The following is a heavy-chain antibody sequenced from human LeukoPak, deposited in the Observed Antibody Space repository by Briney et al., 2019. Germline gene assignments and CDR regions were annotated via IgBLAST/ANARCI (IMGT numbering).Heavy chain of an antibody. Sequence: SETLSLTCTVSGGSISSYYCSWIRQPPGKGLEWIGYTYYSGITKYNPSLKSRVSISVDTSKNQFSLKLNSVTAADTAFYYCARIPLTGANAFDIWGQGTLVTVSS. V-gene: IGHV4-59*01. D-gene: IGHD7-27*01. J-gene: IGHJ3*02. CDR2: TYYSGIT. CDR3: ARIPLTGANAFDI. CDR1: GGSISSYY.